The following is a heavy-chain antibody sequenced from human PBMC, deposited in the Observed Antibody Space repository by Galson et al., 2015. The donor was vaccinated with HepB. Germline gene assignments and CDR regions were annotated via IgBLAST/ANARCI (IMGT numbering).Heavy chain of an antibody. CDR1: GFTFDDYT. V-gene: IGHV3-43*01. Sequence: SLRLSCAASGFTFDDYTMHWVRQAPGKGLEWVSLISWDGGSTYYADSVKGRFTISRDNSKNTLYLQMNSLRTEDTALYYCAKEAGSGSYEWGQGTLVTVSS. D-gene: IGHD3-10*01. CDR3: AKEAGSGSYE. J-gene: IGHJ4*02. CDR2: ISWDGGST.